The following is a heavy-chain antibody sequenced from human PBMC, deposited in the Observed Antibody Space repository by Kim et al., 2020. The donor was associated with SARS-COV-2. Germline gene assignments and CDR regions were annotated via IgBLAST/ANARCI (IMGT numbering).Heavy chain of an antibody. D-gene: IGHD2-15*01. Sequence: SVKVSCKASGGTFSSYAISWVRQAPGQGLEWMGGIIPIFGSANYAQKFQGRVTITADESTSTVYMELSSLRSEDTAVYYCASEIAALFDYLGQGTLVTV. CDR1: GGTFSSYA. J-gene: IGHJ4*02. CDR3: ASEIAALFDY. V-gene: IGHV1-69*13. CDR2: IIPIFGSA.